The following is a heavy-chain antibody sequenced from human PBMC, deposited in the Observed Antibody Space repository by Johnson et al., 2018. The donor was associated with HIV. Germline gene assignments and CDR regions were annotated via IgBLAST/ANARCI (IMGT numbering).Heavy chain of an antibody. CDR2: ISYDGNNK. V-gene: IGHV3-30*14. CDR3: ARSRGPMRKDAFDI. CDR1: GFIFSGSA. J-gene: IGHJ3*02. Sequence: QVKLVESGGGLVQPGGSLKLSCAASGFIFSGSALHWVRQASGKGLEWVAVISYDGNNKYYVDSVKGRFTISRDNDKNTLYLEMGSLRVEDMAVYYCARSRGPMRKDAFDIWGQGTKVTVSS. D-gene: IGHD3-10*01.